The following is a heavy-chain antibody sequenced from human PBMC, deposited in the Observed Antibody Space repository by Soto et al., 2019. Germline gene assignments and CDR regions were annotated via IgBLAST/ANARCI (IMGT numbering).Heavy chain of an antibody. D-gene: IGHD6-13*01. CDR1: GXXXXXXGYY. J-gene: IGHJ4*02. CDR3: ARGIAAAPEQVFDY. CDR2: IYYSGST. Sequence: SETLSLTCTXSGXXXXXXGYYWTWXXXPPGKALEWVGFIYYSGSTNSNPSLKSRATVSMDTSKNQFSLRLTSVTAADTAVYYCARGIAAAPEQVFDYWGQGTLVTVSS. V-gene: IGHV4-61*08.